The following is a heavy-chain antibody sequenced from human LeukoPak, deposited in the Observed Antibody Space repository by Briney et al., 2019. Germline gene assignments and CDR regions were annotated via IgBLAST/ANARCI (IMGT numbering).Heavy chain of an antibody. D-gene: IGHD6-13*01. CDR2: IYYSGST. CDR1: GGSISSYY. CDR3: ARTTEAHSWRTRYYDYYMDV. V-gene: IGHV4-59*01. J-gene: IGHJ6*03. Sequence: KTSETLSLTCTVSGGSISSYYWSWIRQPPGKGLEWIGYIYYSGSTNYNPSLKSRVTISVATSKNQFSLKLGSVTAADTAVYYCARTTEAHSWRTRYYDYYMDVWGKGTTVTVSS.